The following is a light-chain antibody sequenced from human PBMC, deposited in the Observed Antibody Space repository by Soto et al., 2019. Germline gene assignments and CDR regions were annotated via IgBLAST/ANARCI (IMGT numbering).Light chain of an antibody. CDR2: GAS. CDR1: QSLSKS. J-gene: IGKJ4*02. CDR3: QQRSSWPLT. Sequence: EIVLTQSPATLSLSPGESATLSCRASQSLSKSLVWYQQKPGQAPRLLIDGASNRATGIPARFSGCGSGTDFYLTSRSLETGDFAIYFCQQRSSWPLTFGGGTKVDIK. V-gene: IGKV3-11*01.